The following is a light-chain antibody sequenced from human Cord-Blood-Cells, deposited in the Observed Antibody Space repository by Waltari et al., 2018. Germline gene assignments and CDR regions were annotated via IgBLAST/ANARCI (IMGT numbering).Light chain of an antibody. CDR1: QSISSY. V-gene: IGKV1-39*01. CDR3: QQSYSTPYT. Sequence: DIQMTQSPSSLSASLGDRVTITCRASQSISSYLNWYQQKPGKAPKLLIYAASSLQSGVQSRFSGSGSGTDFTLTISSLQPEDFATYYCQQSYSTPYTFGQGTKLEIK. J-gene: IGKJ2*01. CDR2: AAS.